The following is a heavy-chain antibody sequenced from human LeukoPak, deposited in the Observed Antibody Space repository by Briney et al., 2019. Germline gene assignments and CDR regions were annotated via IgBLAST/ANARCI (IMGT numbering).Heavy chain of an antibody. CDR1: GFTFSSYS. CDR2: ISSSSSYI. D-gene: IGHD4-23*01. Sequence: AGGSLRLSCAASGFTFSSYSMNWVRQAPGKGLEWVSSISSSSSYIYYADSVKGRFTISRDNAKNSLYLQMNSLRAEDTAVYYCARGGSRLATVVTKGFDYWGQGTLVTVSS. J-gene: IGHJ4*02. CDR3: ARGGSRLATVVTKGFDY. V-gene: IGHV3-21*01.